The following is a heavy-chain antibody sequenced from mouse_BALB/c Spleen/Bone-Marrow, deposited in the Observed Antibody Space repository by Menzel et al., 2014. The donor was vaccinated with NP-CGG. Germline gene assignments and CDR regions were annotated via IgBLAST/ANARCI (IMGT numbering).Heavy chain of an antibody. V-gene: IGHV1-5*01. D-gene: IGHD1-1*01. CDR3: TRSITTAVEFDY. Sequence: VQLQQPGTVLARPGASVKMSCKASGYSFTSYWMYWIRQRPGQGLEWIGAIYPGNSGTSYNQNFKGKAKLTAVTSASTAYRELSSLTNEDSAVYYCTRSITTAVEFDYWVQGTSLTVSS. CDR1: GYSFTSYW. J-gene: IGHJ2*03. CDR2: IYPGNSGT.